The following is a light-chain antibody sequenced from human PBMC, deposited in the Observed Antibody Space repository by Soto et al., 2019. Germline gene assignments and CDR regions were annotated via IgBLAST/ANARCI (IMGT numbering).Light chain of an antibody. CDR3: NSYTSNRTPYV. Sequence: QSVLTQPASVSGSPGQSITISCTGTSSDVGRYNYVSWYQQEPGKAPKLMIYEVNKRPSGVSNRFSASKSGNTASLTISGLQAEDEAHYYCNSYTSNRTPYVFGTGTKLTVL. V-gene: IGLV2-14*01. CDR1: SSDVGRYNY. J-gene: IGLJ1*01. CDR2: EVN.